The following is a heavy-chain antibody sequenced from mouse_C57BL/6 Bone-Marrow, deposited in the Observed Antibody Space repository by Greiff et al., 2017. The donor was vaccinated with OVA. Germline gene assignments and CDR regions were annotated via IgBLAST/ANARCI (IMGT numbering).Heavy chain of an antibody. V-gene: IGHV1-81*01. CDR2: IYPRSGNT. CDR1: GYTFTSYG. CDR3: ARFGYYVDYFDY. J-gene: IGHJ2*01. D-gene: IGHD2-3*01. Sequence: QVQLQQSGAELARPGASVKLSCKASGYTFTSYGISWVKQRTGQGLEWIGEIYPRSGNTYYNEKFKGKATLTEDKSSSTAYMELRSLTSEDSAVYFCARFGYYVDYFDYWGQGTTLTVSS.